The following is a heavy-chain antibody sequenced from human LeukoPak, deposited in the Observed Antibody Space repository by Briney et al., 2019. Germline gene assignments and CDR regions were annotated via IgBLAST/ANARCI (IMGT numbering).Heavy chain of an antibody. CDR1: GFIFSSSA. CDR2: ISDTGGIT. J-gene: IGHJ4*02. V-gene: IGHV3-23*01. D-gene: IGHD3-10*01. CDR3: ARPKISGTYYPYYFDY. Sequence: GGSLRLSCAPSGFIFSSSAMSWVRQAPGKGLEWVSSISDTGGITYYVDSVKGRFTISRDNSKNTLYLQMNSLRAEDTAVYYCARPKISGTYYPYYFDYWGQGTLVTVSS.